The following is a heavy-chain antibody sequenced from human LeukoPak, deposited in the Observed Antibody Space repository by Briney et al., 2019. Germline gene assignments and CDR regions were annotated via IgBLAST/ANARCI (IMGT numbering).Heavy chain of an antibody. V-gene: IGHV7-4-1*02. CDR2: INTNTGNP. Sequence: ASVTVSCKASGYTFTSYAMNWVRQAPGQGLEWMGRINTNTGNPTYAQGFTGRFVFSLDTSASTAYLQISSLKAEDTAVYYCARDVATFLGYYGMDVWGQGTTVTVSS. J-gene: IGHJ6*02. D-gene: IGHD5-12*01. CDR1: GYTFTSYA. CDR3: ARDVATFLGYYGMDV.